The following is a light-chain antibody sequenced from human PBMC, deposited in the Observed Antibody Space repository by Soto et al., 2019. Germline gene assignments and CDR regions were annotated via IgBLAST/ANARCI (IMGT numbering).Light chain of an antibody. CDR2: GAS. CDR1: QSVNSNY. Sequence: EIVLTQSTGTLSVSPGERVTHSCRASQSVNSNYLAWYQQRPGQAPRLLIFGASYRATGIPDRFSGSGSGTDFTLTISRLEPEDCAVYYCQQYSSSPPEFTFGPGTKVDSK. CDR3: QQYSSSPPEFT. V-gene: IGKV3-20*01. J-gene: IGKJ3*01.